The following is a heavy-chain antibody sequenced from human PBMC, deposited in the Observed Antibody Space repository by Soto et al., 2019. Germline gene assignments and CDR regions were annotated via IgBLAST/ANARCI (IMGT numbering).Heavy chain of an antibody. CDR3: ARSYGFSGYYYGMDV. V-gene: IGHV1-69*13. D-gene: IGHD5-18*01. CDR2: IIPIFGTA. J-gene: IGHJ6*02. Sequence: ASVKVSCKASGGTFSSYAISWVRQAPGQGLEWMGGIIPIFGTANYAQKFQGRVTITADESTSTAYMELSSLRSEDTAVYYCARSYGFSGYYYGMDVWGQGTTVTVSS. CDR1: GGTFSSYA.